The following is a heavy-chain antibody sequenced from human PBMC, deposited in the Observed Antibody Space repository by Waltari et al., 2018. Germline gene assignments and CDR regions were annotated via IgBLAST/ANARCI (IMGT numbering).Heavy chain of an antibody. CDR2: INPSGGST. CDR3: ARGSIVLVVYAISGFDP. CDR1: GYTFTSYY. D-gene: IGHD2-8*02. Sequence: QVQLVQSGAEVKKPGASVKVSCKASGYTFTSYYMHWVRQAPGQGLEWMGIINPSGGSTSYAQKFQGRVTMTRDTSTSTVYSELSSLRSEDTAVYYCARGSIVLVVYAISGFDPWGQGTLVTVSS. J-gene: IGHJ5*02. V-gene: IGHV1-46*01.